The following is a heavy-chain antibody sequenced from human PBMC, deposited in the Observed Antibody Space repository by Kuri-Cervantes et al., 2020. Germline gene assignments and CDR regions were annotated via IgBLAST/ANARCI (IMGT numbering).Heavy chain of an antibody. J-gene: IGHJ4*02. V-gene: IGHV4-59*13. CDR1: GGSISSYY. D-gene: IGHD6-19*01. Sequence: SETLSLTCTVSGGSISSYYWSWIRQPPGKGLEWIGYIYYSGSTNYNPSLKSRVTMSVDSSKNQFSLKLTSVTAADTAVYYCARDRLAMAVWGQGALVTVSS. CDR2: IYYSGST. CDR3: ARDRLAMAV.